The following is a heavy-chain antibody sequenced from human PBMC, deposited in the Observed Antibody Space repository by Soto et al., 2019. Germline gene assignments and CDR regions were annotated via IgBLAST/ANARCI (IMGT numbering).Heavy chain of an antibody. CDR1: GYTFTSYG. CDR3: ARTPEVDYDSSGLFDY. V-gene: IGHV1-18*01. J-gene: IGHJ4*02. CDR2: ISAYNGNT. D-gene: IGHD3-22*01. Sequence: QVQLVQSGAEVKKPGASVKVSCKASGYTFTSYGISWVRQAPGQGLEWMGWISAYNGNTNYAQKLQGRVTMTTDTSTSTADMELRSRRSDDTAVYYCARTPEVDYDSSGLFDYWGQGTLVTVSS.